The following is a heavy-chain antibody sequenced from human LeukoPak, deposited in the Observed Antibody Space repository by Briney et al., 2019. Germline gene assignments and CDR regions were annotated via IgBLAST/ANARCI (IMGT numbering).Heavy chain of an antibody. CDR2: IYYSGST. V-gene: IGHV4-59*01. D-gene: IGHD6-6*01. CDR1: GGSISSYY. CDR3: ASQSIAARPIVY. Sequence: SETLSLTCTVSGGSISSYYWSWIRQPPGKGLEWIGYIYYSGSTNYNPSLKSRVTISVDTSKNQFSLKLSSVTAADTAVCYCASQSIAARPIVYWGQGTLVTVSS. J-gene: IGHJ4*02.